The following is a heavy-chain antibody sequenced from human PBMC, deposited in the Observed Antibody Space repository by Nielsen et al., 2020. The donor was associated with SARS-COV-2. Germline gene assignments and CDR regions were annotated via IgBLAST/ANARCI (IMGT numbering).Heavy chain of an antibody. D-gene: IGHD6-13*01. CDR2: ISTKANNYAT. CDR1: GFTFTDST. CDR3: ARVNPISNSWFDAFDI. J-gene: IGHJ3*02. V-gene: IGHV3-73*01. Sequence: GESLRLSCAASGFTFTDSTMHWVRQASGKGLEWVGRISTKANNYATVYTESVKDRVTISRGDSKNTAFLQMNRLRSEDTALYYCARVNPISNSWFDAFDIWGQGTMVTVSS.